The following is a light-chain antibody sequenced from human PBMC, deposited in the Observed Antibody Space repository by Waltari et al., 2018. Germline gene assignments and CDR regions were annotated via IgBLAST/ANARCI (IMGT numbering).Light chain of an antibody. Sequence: ETIMTQSPVTLSVSPGDTVTLSCRGSKRVSTNLAWYQQKPGQAPTLLIFHASPRATGIPARFSGSGSGTEFTLTVTRVQSEDIGTYYCQQYNEWPPLTFGGGTKVEIK. J-gene: IGKJ4*01. V-gene: IGKV3-15*01. CDR1: KRVSTN. CDR2: HAS. CDR3: QQYNEWPPLT.